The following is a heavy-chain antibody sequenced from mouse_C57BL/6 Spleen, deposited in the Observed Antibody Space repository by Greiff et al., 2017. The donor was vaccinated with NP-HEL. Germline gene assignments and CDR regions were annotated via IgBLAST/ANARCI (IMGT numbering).Heavy chain of an antibody. D-gene: IGHD2-5*01. Sequence: EVKLMESGGGLVKPGGSLKLSCAASGFTFSDYGMHWVRQAPEKGLEWVAYISSGSSTIYCADTVKGRFTISRDNAKNTLFLQMTSLRSEDTAMYYCAMGYYSNYAMDYWGQGTSVTVSS. CDR2: ISSGSSTI. V-gene: IGHV5-17*01. CDR3: AMGYYSNYAMDY. CDR1: GFTFSDYG. J-gene: IGHJ4*01.